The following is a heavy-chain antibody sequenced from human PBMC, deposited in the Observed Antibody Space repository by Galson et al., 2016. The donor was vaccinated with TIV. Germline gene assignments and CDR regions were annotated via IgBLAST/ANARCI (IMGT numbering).Heavy chain of an antibody. CDR2: INQDGSKT. CDR3: AREGELRFLEWISHWYFDL. Sequence: SLRLSCAASEFTFSRYWMSWVRQAPGQGLEWVANINQDGSKTHYMDSVKGRFSISRDNAKNTVSLQMKSLSAEDTAVYFCAREGELRFLEWISHWYFDLWGRGSSVIVSS. V-gene: IGHV3-7*01. D-gene: IGHD3-3*01. J-gene: IGHJ2*01. CDR1: EFTFSRYW.